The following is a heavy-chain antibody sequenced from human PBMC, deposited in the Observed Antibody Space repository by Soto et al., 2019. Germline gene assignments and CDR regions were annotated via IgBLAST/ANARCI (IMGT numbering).Heavy chain of an antibody. Sequence: TLSLTCTVSGGSISSGDYYWSWIRQPPGKGLEWIGYIYYSGSTYYNPSLKSRVTISVDTSKNQFSLKLSSVTAAVTAVYYCARVRKGGYDFWSGYYGGTYYFDYWGQGTLVTVSS. J-gene: IGHJ4*02. CDR1: GGSISSGDYY. V-gene: IGHV4-30-4*01. D-gene: IGHD3-3*01. CDR3: ARVRKGGYDFWSGYYGGTYYFDY. CDR2: IYYSGST.